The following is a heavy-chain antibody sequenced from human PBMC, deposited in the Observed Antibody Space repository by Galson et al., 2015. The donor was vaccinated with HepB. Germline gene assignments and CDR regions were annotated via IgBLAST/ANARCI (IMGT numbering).Heavy chain of an antibody. D-gene: IGHD1-26*01. CDR1: GYTFTSYY. V-gene: IGHV1-46*03. J-gene: IGHJ4*02. CDR3: ARGALGGTVPTRGFGY. CDR2: INPSGGST. Sequence: SCKASGYTFTSYYMHWVRQAPGQGLEWMGIINPSGGSTSYAQKFQGRVTMTRDTSTSTVYMELSSLRSEDTAVYYCARGALGGTVPTRGFGYWGQGTLVTVSS.